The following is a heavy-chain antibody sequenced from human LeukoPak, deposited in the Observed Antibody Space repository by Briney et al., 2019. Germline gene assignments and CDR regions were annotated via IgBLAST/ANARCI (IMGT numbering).Heavy chain of an antibody. CDR2: IYSAGSK. CDR1: GFTVSSNY. J-gene: IGHJ3*02. CDR3: GREAENYGLPFDI. Sequence: GGSLRLSCAVSGFTVSSNYMSWVRQAPGKGLEWVSVIYSAGSKYYADSVEGSFTISRDNSENTLYLQMNSLRAEDTAVYYCGREAENYGLPFDIWGQGTMVTVSS. D-gene: IGHD3-10*01. V-gene: IGHV3-66*01.